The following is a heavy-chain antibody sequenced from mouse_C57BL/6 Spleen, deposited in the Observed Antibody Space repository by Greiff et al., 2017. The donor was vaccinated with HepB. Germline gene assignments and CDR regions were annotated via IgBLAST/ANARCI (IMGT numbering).Heavy chain of an antibody. D-gene: IGHD2-4*01. CDR2: IYPGSGST. Sequence: QVQLQQPGAELVKPGASVKMSCKASGYTFTSYWITWVKQRPGQGLEWIGDIYPGSGSTNYNEKFKSKATLTVDTSSSTAYMQLSSLTSEDSAVYYCARDGYYYYDPYYFDYWGQGTTLTVSS. CDR1: GYTFTSYW. J-gene: IGHJ2*01. CDR3: ARDGYYYYDPYYFDY. V-gene: IGHV1-55*01.